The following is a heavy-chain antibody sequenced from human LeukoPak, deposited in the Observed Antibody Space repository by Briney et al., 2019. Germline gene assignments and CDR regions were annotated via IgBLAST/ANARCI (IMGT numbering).Heavy chain of an antibody. CDR1: GYTFTSYD. V-gene: IGHV1-8*03. J-gene: IGHJ4*02. D-gene: IGHD6-13*01. CDR3: ASVRGRGIAAAGLIDY. CDR2: MNPNSGNT. Sequence: KPGASVKVSCKASGYTFTSYDINWVRQATGQGLEWMGWMNPNSGNTGYAQKFQGRVTITRNTSISTAYMELSSLRSEDTAVYYCASVRGRGIAAAGLIDYWGQGTLVTVSS.